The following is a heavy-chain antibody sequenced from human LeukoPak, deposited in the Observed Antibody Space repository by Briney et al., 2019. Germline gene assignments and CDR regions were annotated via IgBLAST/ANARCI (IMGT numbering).Heavy chain of an antibody. V-gene: IGHV1-18*01. J-gene: IGHJ4*02. CDR2: ISAYNGNT. CDR3: ARLPSSYDFWSGYGLGEDY. D-gene: IGHD3-3*01. Sequence: GASVTVSCKASGYTFTSYGISWVRQAPGQGLEWMGWISAYNGNTNYAQKLQGRVTMTTDTPTSTAYMELRSLRSDDTAVYYCARLPSSYDFWSGYGLGEDYWGQGTLVTVSS. CDR1: GYTFTSYG.